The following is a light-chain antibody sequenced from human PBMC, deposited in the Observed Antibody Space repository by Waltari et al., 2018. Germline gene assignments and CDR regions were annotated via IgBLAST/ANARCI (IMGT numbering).Light chain of an antibody. Sequence: EIVLTQSPGPLSLSPGERATIPFRASQTVRTTYLAWYRQKPGKAPSLLIYGASGSAPGIPDRFSGSGYRTDFSFTISSLEPEDFAVYYCQQYDISPLTFGGGTKVEIK. J-gene: IGKJ4*01. CDR2: GAS. CDR3: QQYDISPLT. V-gene: IGKV3-20*01. CDR1: QTVRTTY.